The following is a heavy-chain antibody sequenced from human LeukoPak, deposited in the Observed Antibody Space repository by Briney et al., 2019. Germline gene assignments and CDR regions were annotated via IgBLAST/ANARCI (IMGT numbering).Heavy chain of an antibody. Sequence: GGSLRLFCAASGFNFSSCAMHWVRQAPGKGLEWVAVISYDGSNKYYADSVKGRFTISRDNSKNTLYLQMNSLRAEDTAVYYCAIGRVGGMVTAIRYWRQGTLVTVSS. V-gene: IGHV3-30-3*01. D-gene: IGHD2-21*02. CDR3: AIGRVGGMVTAIRY. CDR1: GFNFSSCA. CDR2: ISYDGSNK. J-gene: IGHJ4*02.